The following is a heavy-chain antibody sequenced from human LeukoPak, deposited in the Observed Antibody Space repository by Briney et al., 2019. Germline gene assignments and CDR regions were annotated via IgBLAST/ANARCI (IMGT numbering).Heavy chain of an antibody. Sequence: GGSLRLSCAASGFTFSGYWMHWVRQAPGKGLVWVSRIPSDGSHSTYADSVRGRFTISRDNAKNTLYLQMDSLRAEDTAVYYCARSDWFDPWGQGTLVTVFS. CDR1: GFTFSGYW. CDR2: IPSDGSHS. CDR3: ARSDWFDP. J-gene: IGHJ5*02. V-gene: IGHV3-74*01.